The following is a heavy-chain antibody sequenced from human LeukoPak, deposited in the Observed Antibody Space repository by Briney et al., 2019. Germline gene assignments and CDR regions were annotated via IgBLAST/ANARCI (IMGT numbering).Heavy chain of an antibody. D-gene: IGHD6-13*01. V-gene: IGHV3-48*04. CDR3: ARGVQQLVLDWFDP. CDR2: IDGSSATI. J-gene: IGHJ5*02. CDR1: GFTFNKYS. Sequence: GGSLRLSCAASGFTFNKYSMSWVRQAPGKGLKWISYIDGSSATIYYADSVKGRFTTSRDNTKNSVYLHMNSLRAEDTAMYYCARGVQQLVLDWFDPWGRGTLVTVSS.